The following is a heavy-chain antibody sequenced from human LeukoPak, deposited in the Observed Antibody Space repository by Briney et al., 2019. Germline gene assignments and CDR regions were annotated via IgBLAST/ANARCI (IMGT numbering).Heavy chain of an antibody. CDR2: IKEDGSEK. Sequence: PGGSLRLSCAASGLTFSNYWMSWVRQAPGKGLEWVANIKEDGSEKYYVDSVKGRFTISRDNSKNTLCLQMNSLRAEDTAVYYCARGQSGSYFDYWGQGTLVTVSS. V-gene: IGHV3-7*01. J-gene: IGHJ4*02. CDR3: ARGQSGSYFDY. CDR1: GLTFSNYW. D-gene: IGHD1-26*01.